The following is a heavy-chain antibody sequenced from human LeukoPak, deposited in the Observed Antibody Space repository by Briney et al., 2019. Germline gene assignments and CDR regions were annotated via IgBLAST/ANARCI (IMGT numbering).Heavy chain of an antibody. D-gene: IGHD3-22*01. V-gene: IGHV4-34*01. CDR1: GGSFSGYY. J-gene: IGHJ6*03. CDR3: ARGRYYDSSGYYFYYYYYMDV. Sequence: SETLSLTCAVYGGSFSGYYWSWIRQPPGKGLEWIGEINHSGSTNYNPSLKSRVTISVDTSKNQFSLKLSSVTAADTAVYYCARGRYYDSSGYYFYYYYYMDVWGKGITVTVSS. CDR2: INHSGST.